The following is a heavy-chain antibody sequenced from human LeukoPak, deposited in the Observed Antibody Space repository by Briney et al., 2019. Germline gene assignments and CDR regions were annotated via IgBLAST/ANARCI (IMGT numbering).Heavy chain of an antibody. CDR2: ISYDGSNK. CDR1: GFTFSSYG. V-gene: IGHV3-30*18. D-gene: IGHD2-15*01. Sequence: PGGSLRLSCAASGFTFSSYGMHWVRQAPGKGLEWVAVISYDGSNKYHADSVKGRFTISRDNSKNTLYLQMNSLRAEDTAVYYCAKDTISGSCYPDYWGQGTLVTVSS. CDR3: AKDTISGSCYPDY. J-gene: IGHJ4*02.